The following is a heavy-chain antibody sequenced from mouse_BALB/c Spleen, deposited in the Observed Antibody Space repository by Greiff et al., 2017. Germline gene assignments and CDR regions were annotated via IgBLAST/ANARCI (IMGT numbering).Heavy chain of an antibody. J-gene: IGHJ4*01. CDR2: INPSNGGT. V-gene: IGHV1S81*02. D-gene: IGHD1-1*01. CDR1: GYTFTSYY. CDR3: TRSYGSSYYAMYY. Sequence: QVQLQQSGAELVKPGASVKLSCKASGYTFTSYYMYWVKQRPGQGLEWIGEINPSNGGTNFNEKFKSKATLTVDKSSSTAYRQLNSLTSEDSAVYYCTRSYGSSYYAMYYWGQGTSVTVSS.